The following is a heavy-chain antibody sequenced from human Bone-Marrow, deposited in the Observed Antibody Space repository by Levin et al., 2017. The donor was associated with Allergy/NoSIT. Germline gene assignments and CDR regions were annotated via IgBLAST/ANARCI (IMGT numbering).Heavy chain of an antibody. D-gene: IGHD3-10*01. CDR3: AREQCDYTGSGSGCLSPNDKKGYLQY. Sequence: QAGGSLRLSCAASGFTFSNFAMHWVRQAPGKGLEWVAMIYYDGGHKFYSDSVKGRFTISRDNSENTLYLQMNSLRAEDTAVYYCAREQCDYTGSGSGCLSPNDKKGYLQYWGQGTLVTVSS. CDR2: IYYDGGHK. V-gene: IGHV3-33*01. J-gene: IGHJ1*01. CDR1: GFTFSNFA.